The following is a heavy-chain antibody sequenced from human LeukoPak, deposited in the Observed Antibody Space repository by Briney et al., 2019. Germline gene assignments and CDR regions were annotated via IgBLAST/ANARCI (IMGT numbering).Heavy chain of an antibody. CDR1: GYSFTSYA. CDR2: INTNTGNP. Sequence: ASVKVSCKASGYSFTSYAMNWVRQAPGQGLEWMGWINTNTGNPTYAQGFTGRFVFSLDTSVSTAYLQISSLKAEDTAIYYCARDYTEDEVDFWGQGTLVTVSS. CDR3: ARDYTEDEVDF. V-gene: IGHV7-4-1*02. J-gene: IGHJ4*02. D-gene: IGHD3-16*01.